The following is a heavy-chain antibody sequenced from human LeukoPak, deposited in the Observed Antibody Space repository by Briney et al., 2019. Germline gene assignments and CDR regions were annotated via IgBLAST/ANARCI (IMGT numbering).Heavy chain of an antibody. CDR1: GFTFSSYG. Sequence: GGSLRLSYAASGFTFSSYGMHWVRQAPGKGLEWVAFIRYDGSNKYYADSVKGRFTISRDNSKNTLYLQMNSLRAEDTAVYYCAKDRDSGYDITKYLGGQGTLVTVSS. D-gene: IGHD5-12*01. CDR3: AKDRDSGYDITKYL. CDR2: IRYDGSNK. V-gene: IGHV3-30*02. J-gene: IGHJ4*02.